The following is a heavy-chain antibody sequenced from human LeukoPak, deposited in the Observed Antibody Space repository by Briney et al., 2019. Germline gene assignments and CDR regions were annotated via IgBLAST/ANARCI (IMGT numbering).Heavy chain of an antibody. CDR2: IYTSGST. V-gene: IGHV4-4*09. D-gene: IGHD5-12*01. CDR1: GGSISSYY. Sequence: PSETLSLTCTVSGGSISSYYWSWIRQPPGKGLEWIGYIYTSGSTNYNPSLESRVTISVDTSKNQFSLKLSSVTAADTAVYYCARRTKYSGYELDYWGQGTLVTVSS. J-gene: IGHJ4*02. CDR3: ARRTKYSGYELDY.